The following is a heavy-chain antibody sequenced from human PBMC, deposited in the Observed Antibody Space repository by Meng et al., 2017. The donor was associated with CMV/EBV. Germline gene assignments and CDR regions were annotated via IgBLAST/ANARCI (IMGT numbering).Heavy chain of an antibody. V-gene: IGHV1-8*01. Sequence: ASVKVSCKASGYTFTSYDINWVRQATGQGLEWMGWMNPNSGNTGYAQKFQGRVTMTRNTSISTAYMELSSLRSEDTAVYYCARVVVVPAATTLRYYYGMDVWGQGTTVTVSS. D-gene: IGHD2-2*01. CDR3: ARVVVVPAATTLRYYYGMDV. CDR2: MNPNSGNT. J-gene: IGHJ6*02. CDR1: GYTFTSYD.